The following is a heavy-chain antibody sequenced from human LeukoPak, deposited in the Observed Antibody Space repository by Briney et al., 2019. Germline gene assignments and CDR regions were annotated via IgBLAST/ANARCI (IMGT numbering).Heavy chain of an antibody. Sequence: SVKVSCKASGGTFSSYAISWVRQAPGQGLEWMGGIIPIFGTANYAQKLQGRVTMTTDTSTSTAYMELRSLRSDDTAVYYCARDLLKAGTTDLIDYWGQGTLVTVSS. CDR3: ARDLLKAGTTDLIDY. CDR2: IIPIFGTA. J-gene: IGHJ4*02. D-gene: IGHD1-1*01. V-gene: IGHV1-69*05. CDR1: GGTFSSYA.